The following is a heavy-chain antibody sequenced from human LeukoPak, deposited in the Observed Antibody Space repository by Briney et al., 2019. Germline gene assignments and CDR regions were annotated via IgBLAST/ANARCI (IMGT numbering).Heavy chain of an antibody. Sequence: GASVKVSCKASGYTLTSYGISWVRQAPGQGLEWMGWISAYSGNTNYAQILQGRVTMTTDTSTSTAYMELRSLRSDDTAVYYCATGPLLWSAFPQDDYWGQGTLVTVSS. D-gene: IGHD3-10*01. V-gene: IGHV1-18*01. CDR3: ATGPLLWSAFPQDDY. CDR1: GYTLTSYG. J-gene: IGHJ4*02. CDR2: ISAYSGNT.